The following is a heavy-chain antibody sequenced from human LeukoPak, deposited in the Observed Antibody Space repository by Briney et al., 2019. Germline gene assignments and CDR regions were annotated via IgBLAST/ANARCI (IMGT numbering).Heavy chain of an antibody. CDR3: ARDLKDGPAAITDY. CDR1: GGSISSSSYY. J-gene: IGHJ4*02. CDR2: IYYSGST. D-gene: IGHD2-2*01. Sequence: SETLSLTCTVSGGSISSSSYYWGWLRQPPGKGLEWIGSIYYSGSTYYHPSLKSRVTISVDTSKNQFSLKLSSVTAADTAVYYCARDLKDGPAAITDYWGQGTLVTVSS. V-gene: IGHV4-39*07.